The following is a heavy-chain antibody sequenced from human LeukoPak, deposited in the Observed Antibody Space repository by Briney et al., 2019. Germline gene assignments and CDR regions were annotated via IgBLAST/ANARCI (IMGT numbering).Heavy chain of an antibody. Sequence: GSLRLSCAASGFTFSSHAMSWVRQAPGKGLEWVSAISGSGGSTYYAGSVKGRFTISRDNSKNTLYLQMNSLRAEDTAVYYCARVAVGDGYNGAFDIWGQGTMVTVSS. CDR3: ARVAVGDGYNGAFDI. CDR2: ISGSGGST. J-gene: IGHJ3*02. V-gene: IGHV3-23*01. D-gene: IGHD5-24*01. CDR1: GFTFSSHA.